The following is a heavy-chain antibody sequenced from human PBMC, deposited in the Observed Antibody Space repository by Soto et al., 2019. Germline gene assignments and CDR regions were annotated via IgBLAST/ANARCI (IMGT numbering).Heavy chain of an antibody. V-gene: IGHV3-7*01. Sequence: EVQLVESGGGLVQPGGSLRLSCAASGFTFSSYWMSWVRQAPGKGLEWVANIKKDGSEKYYVDSVKGRFTISRDNARDSLYLQMNSLRAEDTAVYYCARGTVSSPNWFDPWGQGTLVTVSS. CDR3: ARGTVSSPNWFDP. CDR1: GFTFSSYW. J-gene: IGHJ5*02. D-gene: IGHD2-21*02. CDR2: IKKDGSEK.